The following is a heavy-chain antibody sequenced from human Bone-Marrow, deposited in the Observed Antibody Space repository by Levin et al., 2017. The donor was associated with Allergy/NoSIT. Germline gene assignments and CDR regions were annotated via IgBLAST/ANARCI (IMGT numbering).Heavy chain of an antibody. D-gene: IGHD3-10*01. J-gene: IGHJ3*01. CDR3: ARHVDVVERIMVDASDL. Sequence: SQTLSLTCDVTGFSIRRYYWGWIRQPPGKGLEWIGHMSYTGSTKYNPSLRSRVTISIDTSKDQLSLRMRSVTAADTAVYYCARHVDVVERIMVDASDLWGQGTMVTVSS. CDR2: MSYTGST. V-gene: IGHV4-59*08. CDR1: GFSIRRYY.